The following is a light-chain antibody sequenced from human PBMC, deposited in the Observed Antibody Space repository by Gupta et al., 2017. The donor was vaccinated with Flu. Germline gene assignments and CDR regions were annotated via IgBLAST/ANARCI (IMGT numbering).Light chain of an antibody. V-gene: IGKV3-20*01. CDR2: GAS. CDR3: HQNCSPFT. Sequence: EIVLTQSPGTLSLSPGERATLSCRASQSVTSTYLAWYQQKPGQTPRLLIYGASSRDMGIPDRFSGGGEEKDFTLTSSRREYEDCAGYYAHQNCSPFTFGQGTKLDIK. CDR1: QSVTSTY. J-gene: IGKJ2*01.